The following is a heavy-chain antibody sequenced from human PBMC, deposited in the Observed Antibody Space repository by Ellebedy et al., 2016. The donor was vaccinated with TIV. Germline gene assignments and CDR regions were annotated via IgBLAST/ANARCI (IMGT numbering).Heavy chain of an antibody. CDR1: GLTFRTYW. D-gene: IGHD6-19*01. Sequence: PGGSLRLSCTASGLTFRTYWMHWVRQAPGKGLVWVSRINSDGSSTSYADSVKGRFTISRDNSMTTLYLEMNSLRAEDTAVYYCARDLEKSSGWYGGAAYWGQGTLVTVSS. J-gene: IGHJ4*02. CDR2: INSDGSST. CDR3: ARDLEKSSGWYGGAAY. V-gene: IGHV3-74*01.